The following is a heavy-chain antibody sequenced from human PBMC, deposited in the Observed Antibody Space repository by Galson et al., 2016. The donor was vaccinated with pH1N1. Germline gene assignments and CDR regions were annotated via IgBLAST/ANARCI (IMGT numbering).Heavy chain of an antibody. J-gene: IGHJ5*01. D-gene: IGHD3-3*01. CDR3: AHRRSPYVDFCGGPNWFDS. Sequence: PALVKPTQTLTLTCTFSGFSLDTSGVGVGWIRQPPGKALEWLGDICWNDEKRYSPSLRNSLTITKDASKNQVVLTMTNVDPVDTATYFCAHRRSPYVDFCGGPNWFDSWGQGTLVIVSS. V-gene: IGHV2-5*01. CDR2: ICWNDEK. CDR1: GFSLDTSGVG.